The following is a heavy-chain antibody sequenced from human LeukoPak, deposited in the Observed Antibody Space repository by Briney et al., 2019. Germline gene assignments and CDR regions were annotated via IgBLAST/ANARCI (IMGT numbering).Heavy chain of an antibody. Sequence: SETLSLTCTVSGGSISSSSYYWGWIRQPPGKGLEWIGEINHSGSTNYNPSLKSRVAISVDTSKNQFSLKLSSVTAADTAVYYCARGGYCSSTSCYYFDYWGQGTLVTVSS. V-gene: IGHV4-39*07. J-gene: IGHJ4*02. CDR3: ARGGYCSSTSCYYFDY. CDR2: INHSGST. D-gene: IGHD2-2*01. CDR1: GGSISSSSYY.